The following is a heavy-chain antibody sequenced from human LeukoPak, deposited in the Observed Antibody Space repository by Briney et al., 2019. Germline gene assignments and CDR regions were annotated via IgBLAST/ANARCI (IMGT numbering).Heavy chain of an antibody. J-gene: IGHJ4*02. CDR1: GGSFSGYY. Sequence: SETLSLTCAVYGGSFSGYYWSWIRQPPGKGLEWIGEINHSGSTNYNPSLKSRVTISVDTSKNQFSLKLSSVTAADTAVYYRATSAGGYCSSTSCSGPFDYWGQGTLVTVSS. CDR3: ATSAGGYCSSTSCSGPFDY. CDR2: INHSGST. V-gene: IGHV4-34*01. D-gene: IGHD2-2*01.